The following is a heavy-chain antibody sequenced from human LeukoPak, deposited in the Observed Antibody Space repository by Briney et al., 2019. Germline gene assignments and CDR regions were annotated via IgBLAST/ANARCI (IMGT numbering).Heavy chain of an antibody. V-gene: IGHV4-59*01. J-gene: IGHJ4*02. CDR2: IYYSGST. CDR3: ARTGGLDSVSYLIDY. CDR1: GGSISSYY. D-gene: IGHD1-26*01. Sequence: SETLSLTCTVSGGSISSYYWSWLRQPPGKGLEWIGYIYYSGSTNYNPSLKSRVTISVDTSKNQFSLKLSSVTAADTAVYYCARTGGLDSVSYLIDYWGQGTLVTVSS.